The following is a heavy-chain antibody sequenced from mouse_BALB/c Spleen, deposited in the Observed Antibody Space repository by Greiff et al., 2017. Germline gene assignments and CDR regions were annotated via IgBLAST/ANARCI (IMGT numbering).Heavy chain of an antibody. CDR1: GFTFSSYT. Sequence: EVKVVESGGGLVQPGGSLKLSCAASGFTFSSYTMSWVRQTPEKRLEWVAYISNGGGSTYYPDTVKGRFTISRDNAKNTLYLQMSSLKSEDTAMYYCARPLNYYGSSYDYAMDYWGQGTSVTVSS. D-gene: IGHD1-1*01. CDR2: ISNGGGST. CDR3: ARPLNYYGSSYDYAMDY. J-gene: IGHJ4*01. V-gene: IGHV5-12-2*01.